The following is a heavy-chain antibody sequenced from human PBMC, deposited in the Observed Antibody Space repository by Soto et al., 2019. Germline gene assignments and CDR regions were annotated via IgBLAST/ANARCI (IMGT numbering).Heavy chain of an antibody. J-gene: IGHJ6*02. CDR2: ISGSGGST. V-gene: IGHV3-23*01. CDR1: GFTFSSYA. Sequence: PGGSLRLSCAASGFTFSSYAMSWVRQAPGKGLEWVSAISGSGGSTYYADSVKGRFTISRDNSKNTLYLQMNGLRAEDTAVYYCAAPISGSGSYFQPSDYYYGMDVWGQGTTVTVSS. CDR3: AAPISGSGSYFQPSDYYYGMDV. D-gene: IGHD3-10*01.